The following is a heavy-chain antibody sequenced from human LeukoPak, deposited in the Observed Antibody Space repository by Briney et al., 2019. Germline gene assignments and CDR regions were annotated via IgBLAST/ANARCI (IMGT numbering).Heavy chain of an antibody. CDR1: GGTFGSYA. J-gene: IGHJ6*02. D-gene: IGHD5-18*01. V-gene: IGHV1-69*13. CDR2: IIPIFGTA. CDR3: ARGYSYGTYYYYGMDV. Sequence: SVKVSCKASGGTFGSYAISWVRQAPRQGLEWMGGIIPIFGTANYAQKFQGRVTITADESTSTAYMELSSLRSEDTAVYYCARGYSYGTYYYYGMDVWGQGTTVTVSS.